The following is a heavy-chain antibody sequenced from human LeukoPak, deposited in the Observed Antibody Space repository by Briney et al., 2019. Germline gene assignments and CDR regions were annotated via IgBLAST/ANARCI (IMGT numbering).Heavy chain of an antibody. Sequence: SQTLSLTCTVSGGSISSGGYYWSWIRQHPGKGLEWIGYIYYSGSTYYNPSLKNRVTISVDTSKNQFSLKLSSVTAADTAVYYCARTADGSGSYSDYWGQGTLVTVSS. D-gene: IGHD3-10*01. CDR2: IYYSGST. CDR1: GGSISSGGYY. J-gene: IGHJ4*02. V-gene: IGHV4-31*03. CDR3: ARTADGSGSYSDY.